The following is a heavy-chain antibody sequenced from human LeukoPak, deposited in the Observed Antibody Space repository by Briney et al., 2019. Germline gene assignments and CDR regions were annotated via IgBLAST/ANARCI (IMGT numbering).Heavy chain of an antibody. V-gene: IGHV4-39*07. CDR1: GGSISSSSYY. CDR3: ARLYSGSYYNSFHDFDY. J-gene: IGHJ4*02. D-gene: IGHD1-26*01. Sequence: SETLSLTCTVSGGSISSSSYYWGWIRQPPGTGLEWIGSIYYSGSTYYNPSLKSRVTISVDTSKNQFSLKLSSVTAADTAVYYCARLYSGSYYNSFHDFDYWGQGTLVTVSS. CDR2: IYYSGST.